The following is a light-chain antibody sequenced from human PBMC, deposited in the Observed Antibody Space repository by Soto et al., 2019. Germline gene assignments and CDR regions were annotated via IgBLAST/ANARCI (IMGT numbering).Light chain of an antibody. CDR1: RSDVGAYNF. CDR3: MSFTSSNPYV. J-gene: IGLJ1*01. CDR2: DVA. V-gene: IGLV2-14*03. Sequence: QSALTQPASVSGSPGQSITISCTGTRSDVGAYNFVSWYQHYPDKAPKVVIYDVANRPSGVSYRFSASKSGNTASLTISGLQAEDEADYYCMSFTSSNPYVFGTGTKVTVL.